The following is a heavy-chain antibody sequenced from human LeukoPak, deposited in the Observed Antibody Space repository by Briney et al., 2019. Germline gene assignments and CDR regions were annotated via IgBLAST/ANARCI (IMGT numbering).Heavy chain of an antibody. CDR2: IYYSGST. CDR3: ARLISLSTVTRGGFDY. V-gene: IGHV4-59*01. D-gene: IGHD4-17*01. J-gene: IGHJ4*02. Sequence: PSETLSLTCTVSGGSISTYYWSWIRQPPGKGLEWIGYIYYSGSTNYNPSLKSRVMISVDTSKNQFSLKLTSVTAADTAVYYCARLISLSTVTRGGFDYWGQGTLVTVSS. CDR1: GGSISTYY.